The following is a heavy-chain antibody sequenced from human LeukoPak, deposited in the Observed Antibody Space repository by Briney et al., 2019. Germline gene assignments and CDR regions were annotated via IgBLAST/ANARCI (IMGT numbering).Heavy chain of an antibody. CDR3: ARGHLWELLLDY. CDR2: MNPNSGNT. D-gene: IGHD1-26*01. Sequence: GASVKVSCKASGYTFTSYDINWVRQATGQGLEWMGWMNPNSGNTGYAQKFQGRVTMTRNTSISTAYMELSSLRSEDTAVYYCARGHLWELLLDYWGQGALVTVSS. CDR1: GYTFTSYD. V-gene: IGHV1-8*01. J-gene: IGHJ4*02.